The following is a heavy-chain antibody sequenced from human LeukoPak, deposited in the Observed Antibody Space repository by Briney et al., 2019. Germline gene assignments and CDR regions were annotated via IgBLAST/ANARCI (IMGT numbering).Heavy chain of an antibody. CDR3: ARDHIEYYDSPDDAFDI. CDR2: ISYDGSNK. D-gene: IGHD3-3*01. CDR1: GLTFSSYA. Sequence: GGSLRLSCAASGLTFSSYAMHWVRQAPAKGLEWVAVISYDGSNKYYADSVKGRFTISRDNSKSTLYLQMNSLRAEDTAVYYCARDHIEYYDSPDDAFDIWGQGAMVTVSS. V-gene: IGHV3-30*04. J-gene: IGHJ3*02.